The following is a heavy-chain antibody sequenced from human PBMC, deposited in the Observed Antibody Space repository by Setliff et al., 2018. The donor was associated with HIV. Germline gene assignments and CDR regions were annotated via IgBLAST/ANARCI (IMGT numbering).Heavy chain of an antibody. V-gene: IGHV3-48*03. D-gene: IGHD3-22*01. J-gene: IGHJ3*02. CDR2: ISGSGSTI. CDR3: AAYGSGYFDAFDI. CDR1: GFIFNTYE. Sequence: PGESLRLSCAASGFIFNTYEMSWVRQAPGKGLEWVSYISGSGSTIYYADSVKGRFTISRDNAKDSLHLQMNSLRAEDTAVYYCAAYGSGYFDAFDIWGQGTMVTVSS.